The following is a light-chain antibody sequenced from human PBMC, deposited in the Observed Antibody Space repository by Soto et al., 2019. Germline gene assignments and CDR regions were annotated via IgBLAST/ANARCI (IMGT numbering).Light chain of an antibody. CDR1: QDSSNF. CDR3: QQFDNLPLT. Sequence: DIQMTQSPSSLSASVGDRVTITCQASQDSSNFLNWYQQKPGKAPKILIYDASVLEAGVPSRFSGGGSGPHFTLTISSLQAEDVATYNCQQFDNLPLTFGGGTKMEIK. J-gene: IGKJ4*01. V-gene: IGKV1-33*01. CDR2: DAS.